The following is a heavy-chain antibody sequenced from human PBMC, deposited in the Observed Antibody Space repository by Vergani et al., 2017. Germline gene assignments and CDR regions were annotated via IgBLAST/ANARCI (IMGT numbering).Heavy chain of an antibody. J-gene: IGHJ5*02. V-gene: IGHV2-26*02. CDR3: ARGNCGVNCPKYNWLAP. CDR1: GFSLSIARMG. D-gene: IGHD2-21*01. CDR2: IYPNGNG. Sequence: QVTLKESGPVLVKPTETLTLTCTVSGFSLSIARMGVSWIRQPPGKALEWIGRIYPNGNGNYNESLRSRLTMSIDTSRSQFSLSLSSVTAADTAVYYCARGNCGVNCPKYNWLAPWGRGILVTVSS.